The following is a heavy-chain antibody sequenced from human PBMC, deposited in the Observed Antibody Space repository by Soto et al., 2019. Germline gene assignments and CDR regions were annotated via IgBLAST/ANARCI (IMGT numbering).Heavy chain of an antibody. CDR3: ARAPYSGTSFFFDY. Sequence: ASVKVSCKTSGFSFTSNHIHWPRQAPGQGLEWMGVINPSLGRANYAQQFQDRVAMTWDTSTTTVYMELSGLRSDDTAVYYCARAPYSGTSFFFDYWGQGALVTVSS. J-gene: IGHJ4*02. CDR2: INPSLGRA. D-gene: IGHD6-25*01. CDR1: GFSFTSNH. V-gene: IGHV1-46*01.